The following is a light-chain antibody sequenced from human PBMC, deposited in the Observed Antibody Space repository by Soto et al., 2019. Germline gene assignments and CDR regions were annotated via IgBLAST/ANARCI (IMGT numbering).Light chain of an antibody. CDR1: SNDVGGYNY. J-gene: IGLJ1*01. Sequence: QSALTQPVSVSGSPGQSITISCTGTSNDVGGYNYVSWFQQHPGKAPKFMIYDVSRRSSGVSNRFSGSKSGNTASLTISGLQAEDEADYYCCSYTRTTSFVFGTGTKLTVL. V-gene: IGLV2-14*01. CDR3: CSYTRTTSFV. CDR2: DVS.